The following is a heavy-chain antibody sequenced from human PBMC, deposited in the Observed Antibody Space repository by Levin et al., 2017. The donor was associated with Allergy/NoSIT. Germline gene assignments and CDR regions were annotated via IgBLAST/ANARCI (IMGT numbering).Heavy chain of an antibody. CDR3: ARGREGIAVAGTGGMDV. CDR1: GYTFTGYY. D-gene: IGHD6-19*01. J-gene: IGHJ6*02. CDR2: INPNSGGT. Sequence: GGSLRLSCKASGYTFTGYYMHWVRQAPGQGLEWMGWINPNSGGTNYAQKFQGWVTMTRDTSISTAYMELSRLRSDDTAVYYCARGREGIAVAGTGGMDVWGQGTTVTVSS. V-gene: IGHV1-2*04.